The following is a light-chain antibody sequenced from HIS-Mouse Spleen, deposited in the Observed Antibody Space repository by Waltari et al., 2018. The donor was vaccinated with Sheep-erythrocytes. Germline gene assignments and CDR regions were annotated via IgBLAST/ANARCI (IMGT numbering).Light chain of an antibody. CDR3: SSYTSSSTWV. CDR2: DVS. Sequence: QSALTQPASASGSPGQPITISCTGTTRDVGGYNYGSWYQQHPGKAPKLMIYDVSNRPSGVSNRFSGSKSGNTASLTISGLQAEDEADYYCSSYTSSSTWVFGGGTKLTVL. J-gene: IGLJ3*02. CDR1: TRDVGGYNY. V-gene: IGLV2-14*03.